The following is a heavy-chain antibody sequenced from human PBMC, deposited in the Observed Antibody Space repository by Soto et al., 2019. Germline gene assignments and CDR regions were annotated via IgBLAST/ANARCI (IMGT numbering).Heavy chain of an antibody. Sequence: PGESLKISCKGSGYSFTSYWIGWVRQMPGKGLEWMGIIYPGDSDTRYSPSFQGQVTISADKSISTAYLQWSSLKASDTAMYYCARPRSSSRNYYGMDVWGQGTMVTLSS. CDR3: ARPRSSSRNYYGMDV. D-gene: IGHD6-13*01. CDR1: GYSFTSYW. CDR2: IYPGDSDT. V-gene: IGHV5-51*01. J-gene: IGHJ6*02.